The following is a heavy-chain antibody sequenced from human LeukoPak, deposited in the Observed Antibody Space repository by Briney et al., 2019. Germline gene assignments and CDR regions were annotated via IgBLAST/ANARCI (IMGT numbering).Heavy chain of an antibody. J-gene: IGHJ3*02. CDR2: ISSSSSYI. D-gene: IGHD2-21*01. CDR3: ARDGGGDGSDAFDI. Sequence: GGSLRLSCAASGFTFSSYSMNWVRQAPGKGLEWVSSISSSSSYIYYADSVKGRFTISRDNAKNSLYLQRNSLRAEDTAVYYCARDGGGDGSDAFDIWGQGTMVTVSS. CDR1: GFTFSSYS. V-gene: IGHV3-21*01.